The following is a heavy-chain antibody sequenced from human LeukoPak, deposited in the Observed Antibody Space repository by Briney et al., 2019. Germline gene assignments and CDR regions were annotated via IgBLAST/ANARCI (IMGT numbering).Heavy chain of an antibody. J-gene: IGHJ6*02. Sequence: GGSLRLSCAGEGFTLSTHGMSWVCQAPGKGLEWVSSISSRDTTTNYADSVKGRFTISRDGSKNTLYLHLNSLRAEDTAVYYCARAPPWFGDKHYGLDVWGQGTTVTVSS. V-gene: IGHV3-23*01. CDR2: ISSRDTTT. CDR3: ARAPPWFGDKHYGLDV. CDR1: GFTLSTHG. D-gene: IGHD3-10*01.